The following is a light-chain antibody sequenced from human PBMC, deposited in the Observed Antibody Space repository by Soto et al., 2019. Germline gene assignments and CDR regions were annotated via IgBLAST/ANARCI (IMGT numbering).Light chain of an antibody. CDR3: LLSYSGARV. CDR1: TGAVTSGHY. CDR2: DTS. Sequence: QAVVTQEPSLTVFPGGTVTLTCGSSTGAVTSGHYPYWFQQKPGQAPRTVIYDTSNKHSWTPARFSGSLLGGKAALTLSGAQPEDEAEYYCLLSYSGARVFGGGTKLTVL. J-gene: IGLJ2*01. V-gene: IGLV7-46*01.